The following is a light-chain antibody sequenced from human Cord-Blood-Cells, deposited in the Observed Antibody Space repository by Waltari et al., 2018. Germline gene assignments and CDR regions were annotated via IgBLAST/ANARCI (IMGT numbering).Light chain of an antibody. V-gene: IGKV1-5*03. CDR3: QQRSNWPLT. J-gene: IGKJ4*01. Sequence: DIQMTQSPPTLSASVADRVTITCRASQSISSWLAWYQPKPGKAPKLLIYKSSSLESGVPSRFSGSGSGTDFTLTISSLEPEDFAVYYCQQRSNWPLTFGGGTKVEIK. CDR1: QSISSW. CDR2: KSS.